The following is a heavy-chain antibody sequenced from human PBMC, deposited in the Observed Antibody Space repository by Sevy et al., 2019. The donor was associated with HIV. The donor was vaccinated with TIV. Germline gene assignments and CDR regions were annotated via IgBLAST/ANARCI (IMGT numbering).Heavy chain of an antibody. V-gene: IGHV1-2*06. CDR1: GYTFTGYY. CDR3: ARDPEKYYYDSSGYYAR. J-gene: IGHJ4*02. Sequence: ASVKVSCKASGYTFTGYYMHWVRQAPGQGLEWMGRINPNSGGTNYAQKIQGRVTMTRDTSISTAYMELSRMRPDDTAVYYCARDPEKYYYDSSGYYARWGQGTLVTVSS. D-gene: IGHD3-22*01. CDR2: INPNSGGT.